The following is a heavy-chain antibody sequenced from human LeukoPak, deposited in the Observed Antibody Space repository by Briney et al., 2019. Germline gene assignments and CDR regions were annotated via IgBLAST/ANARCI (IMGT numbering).Heavy chain of an antibody. CDR1: GYTFIGYY. CDR2: INPNSGDT. J-gene: IGHJ4*02. CDR3: ARDAGLGYSGYDLAW. Sequence: ASVKVSCKASGYTFIGYYMSWVRQAPGQGLEWMGWINPNSGDTNYAQKLQGRVTMTRDTSIRTAYMELSRLRSDDTAVYYCARDAGLGYSGYDLAWWGQGTLVTGSS. V-gene: IGHV1-2*02. D-gene: IGHD5-12*01.